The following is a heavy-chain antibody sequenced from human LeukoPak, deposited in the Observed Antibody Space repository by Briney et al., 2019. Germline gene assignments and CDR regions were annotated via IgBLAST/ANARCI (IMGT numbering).Heavy chain of an antibody. CDR1: GFTFSSYW. Sequence: GVSLRLSCAASGFTFSSYWMHWVRQAPGKGLVWVSRINSDGSSTSYADSVKGRFTISRDNAKSTLYLQMNSLRAEDTAVYYCARGRYGSGSFLNYWGQGTLVTVSS. D-gene: IGHD3-10*01. CDR3: ARGRYGSGSFLNY. V-gene: IGHV3-74*01. CDR2: INSDGSST. J-gene: IGHJ4*02.